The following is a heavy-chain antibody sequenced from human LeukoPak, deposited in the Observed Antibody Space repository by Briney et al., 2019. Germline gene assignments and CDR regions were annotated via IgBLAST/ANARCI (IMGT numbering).Heavy chain of an antibody. V-gene: IGHV4-34*01. CDR2: INHSGST. CDR1: GGSFSGYY. J-gene: IGHJ4*02. D-gene: IGHD1-26*01. CDR3: AGHGIVGATLGDY. Sequence: SETLSLTCAVYGGSFSGYYWSWIRQPPGKGLEWIGEINHSGSTNYNPSLKSRVTISVDTSKNQFSLKLSSVTAADTAVYYCAGHGIVGATLGDYWGQGTLVTVSS.